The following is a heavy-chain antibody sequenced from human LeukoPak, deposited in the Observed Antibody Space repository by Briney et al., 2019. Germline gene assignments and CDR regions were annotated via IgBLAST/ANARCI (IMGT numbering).Heavy chain of an antibody. Sequence: SETLSLTCSVSGGYVSSYSWSWIRQPPGKGLEWLGYIYSSGTTNYNPSLKSRVTISADTSKNLFSLKLTSVTVPDTAVYFCARVYYSNSYDYWYFDLWGRGTLVTVSS. CDR3: ARVYYSNSYDYWYFDL. CDR1: GGYVSSYS. J-gene: IGHJ2*01. V-gene: IGHV4-59*02. CDR2: IYSSGTT. D-gene: IGHD6-13*01.